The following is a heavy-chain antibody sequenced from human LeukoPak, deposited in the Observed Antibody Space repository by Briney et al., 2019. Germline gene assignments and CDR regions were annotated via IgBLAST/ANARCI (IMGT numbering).Heavy chain of an antibody. CDR1: GYSFTSYW. Sequence: GESLKISCKGSGYSFTSYWIGWVRQMPGKGLEWMGIIYPGDSDTRYSPSFQGQVTISADKSISPAYLQWSSLKASDTALYDCARHVSNYYDSSGYNWYFDLWGRGTLVTVSS. CDR2: IYPGDSDT. V-gene: IGHV5-51*01. D-gene: IGHD3-22*01. J-gene: IGHJ2*01. CDR3: ARHVSNYYDSSGYNWYFDL.